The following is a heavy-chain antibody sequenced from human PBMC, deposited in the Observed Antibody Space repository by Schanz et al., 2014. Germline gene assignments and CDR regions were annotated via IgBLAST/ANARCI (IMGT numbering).Heavy chain of an antibody. CDR3: AKAEYDILTDSYSRLDP. V-gene: IGHV1-18*01. J-gene: IGHJ5*02. CDR1: GYTFTSYG. Sequence: QVQLVQSGAEVKKPGASVKVSCKASGYTFTSYGISWVRQAPGQGLEWMGWISAYNGNTKYPQKLQGRVTMTTDTSTSTAYLDLSRLRSEDTGVYYCAKAEYDILTDSYSRLDPWGQGTLVTVSS. CDR2: ISAYNGNT. D-gene: IGHD3-9*01.